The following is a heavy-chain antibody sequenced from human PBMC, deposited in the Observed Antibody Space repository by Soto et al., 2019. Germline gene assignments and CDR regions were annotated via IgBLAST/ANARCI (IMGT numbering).Heavy chain of an antibody. V-gene: IGHV3-11*01. CDR1: GFTFSDYY. J-gene: IGHJ6*03. D-gene: IGHD3-10*01. Sequence: GGSLRLSCAASGFTFSDYYMSWIRQAPGKGLEWVSYISSSGSTIYYADSVKGRFTISRDNAKNSLYLQMNSLRAEDTAVYYCARVGVFQYYYGSGRSMDVWGKGTTVTVSS. CDR3: ARVGVFQYYYGSGRSMDV. CDR2: ISSSGSTI.